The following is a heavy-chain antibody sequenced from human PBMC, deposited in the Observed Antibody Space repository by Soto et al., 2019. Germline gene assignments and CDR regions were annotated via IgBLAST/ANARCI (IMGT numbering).Heavy chain of an antibody. CDR1: GGTFSSYA. V-gene: IGHV1-69*13. CDR3: ASPFYYYDSSGYQQYDAFDI. Sequence: ASVKVSCKASGGTFSSYAISWVRQAPGQGLEWMGGIIPIFGTANYAQKFQGRVTITADESTSTAYMELSGLRSEDTAVYYCASPFYYYDSSGYQQYDAFDIWGQGTMVTVSS. D-gene: IGHD3-22*01. CDR2: IIPIFGTA. J-gene: IGHJ3*02.